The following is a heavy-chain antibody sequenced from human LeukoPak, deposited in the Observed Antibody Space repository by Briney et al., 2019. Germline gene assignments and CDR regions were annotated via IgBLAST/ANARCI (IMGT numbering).Heavy chain of an antibody. CDR3: AELGITMIGGV. CDR2: ISSSGSTI. CDR1: GFTFSSYE. J-gene: IGHJ6*04. D-gene: IGHD3-10*02. V-gene: IGHV3-48*03. Sequence: PGGSLTLSCAASGFTFSSYEMNWLRQAPGKGLEWVSYISSSGSTIYYADSVKGRFTISRDNAKNSLYLQMNSLRAEDTAVYYCAELGITMIGGVGGIGTTVTISA.